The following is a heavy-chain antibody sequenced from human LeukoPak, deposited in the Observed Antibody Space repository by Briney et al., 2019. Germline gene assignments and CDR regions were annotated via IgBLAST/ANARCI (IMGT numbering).Heavy chain of an antibody. Sequence: SETLSLACTVSGGSISSYYWSWIRQPAGKGLEWIGRIYTSGSTNYNPSLKSRVTMSVDTSKNQFSLKLSSVTAADTAVYYCARGLARAMAGYYYYYGMDVWGQGTTVTVSS. CDR2: IYTSGST. CDR1: GGSISSYY. D-gene: IGHD6-19*01. CDR3: ARGLARAMAGYYYYYGMDV. V-gene: IGHV4-4*07. J-gene: IGHJ6*02.